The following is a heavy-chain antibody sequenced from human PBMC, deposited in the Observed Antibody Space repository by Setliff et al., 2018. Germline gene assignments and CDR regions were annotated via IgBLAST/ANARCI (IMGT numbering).Heavy chain of an antibody. D-gene: IGHD3-22*01. CDR2: INPSSGRT. V-gene: IGHV1-46*01. CDR3: ARDVFPYHYEGAFDI. J-gene: IGHJ3*02. Sequence: GASVKVSCKASGYTFTSHYMHWVRQAPGLGLEWMVTINPSSGRTSYAQKFQGRVTMTRDTSTSTVYMDMSSLRSEDTAVYYCARDVFPYHYEGAFDIWGQGTMVTVSS. CDR1: GYTFTSHY.